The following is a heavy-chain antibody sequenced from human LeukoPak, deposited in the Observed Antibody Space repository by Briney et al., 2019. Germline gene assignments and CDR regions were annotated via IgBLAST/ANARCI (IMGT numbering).Heavy chain of an antibody. D-gene: IGHD2-8*01. CDR3: ARAHSMNIVLMVYALNCDY. CDR2: INPSGGST. V-gene: IGHV1-46*01. J-gene: IGHJ4*02. CDR1: GYTSTSYY. Sequence: ASVKVSCKAAGYTSTSYYMHWVRQAPGQGLEWMGIINPSGGSTSYAQKFQGRVTMTRDTSTSTVYMELSSLRSEDTAVYYCARAHSMNIVLMVYALNCDYWGRGTLVTVSS.